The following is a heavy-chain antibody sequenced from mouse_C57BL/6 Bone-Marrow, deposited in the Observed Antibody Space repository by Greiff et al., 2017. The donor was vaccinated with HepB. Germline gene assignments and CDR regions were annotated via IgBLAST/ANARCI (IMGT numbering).Heavy chain of an antibody. D-gene: IGHD2-2*01. CDR3: DLWLRRGAMDY. CDR1: GYTFTSYW. V-gene: IGHV1-7*01. Sequence: QVQLQQSGAELAKPGASVKLSCKASGYTFTSYWMHWVNQRPGQGLEWIGYINPSSGYTKYNQKFKDKATLTADKSSSTAYMQLSSLTYEDSAVYYCDLWLRRGAMDYWGQGTSVTVSS. CDR2: INPSSGYT. J-gene: IGHJ4*01.